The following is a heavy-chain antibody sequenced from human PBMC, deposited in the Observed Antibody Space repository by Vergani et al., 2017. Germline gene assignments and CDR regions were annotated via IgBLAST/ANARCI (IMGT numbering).Heavy chain of an antibody. D-gene: IGHD1-26*01. Sequence: QVQLVESGGGVVQPGRSLRLSCAASGFTFSSYGMHWVRQAPGKGLEWVAFIRYDGSNKYYADSVKGRFTISRDNSKNTLYLQVNSLRAEDTAVYFCARTFGSTGSGGFDIWGQGTMVTVSS. V-gene: IGHV3-33*01. J-gene: IGHJ3*02. CDR1: GFTFSSYG. CDR2: IRYDGSNK. CDR3: ARTFGSTGSGGFDI.